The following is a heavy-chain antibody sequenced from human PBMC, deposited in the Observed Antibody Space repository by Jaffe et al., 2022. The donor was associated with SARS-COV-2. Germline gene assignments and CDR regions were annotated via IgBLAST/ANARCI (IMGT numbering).Heavy chain of an antibody. Sequence: EVQLLESGGGLVQPGGSLRLSCAASGFIFSSSVMTWVRQAPGKGLEWVSHLGTIDGGAHYADSVKGRFTISRDISKTTLYLQMNNLRAEDTAVYYCAKYFDASGTYTHFDYWGQGTLVTVSS. CDR2: LGTIDGGA. D-gene: IGHD3-10*01. V-gene: IGHV3-23*01. CDR3: AKYFDASGTYTHFDY. J-gene: IGHJ4*02. CDR1: GFIFSSSV.